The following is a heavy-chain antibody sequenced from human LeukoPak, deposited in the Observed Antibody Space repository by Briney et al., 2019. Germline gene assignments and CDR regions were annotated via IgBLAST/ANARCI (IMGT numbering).Heavy chain of an antibody. D-gene: IGHD6-19*01. V-gene: IGHV1-18*01. CDR2: ISSHNGYT. CDR3: ARRRAVAGVNWFDP. CDR1: GYTSISYG. Sequence: ASVKVSCKASGYTSISYGISWVRQAPGQGLEWMGWISSHNGYTKYARKFQGRVTMTTDTSMSTAYMELGSLRSDDTAVYYCARRRAVAGVNWFDPWGQGTLVTVSS. J-gene: IGHJ5*02.